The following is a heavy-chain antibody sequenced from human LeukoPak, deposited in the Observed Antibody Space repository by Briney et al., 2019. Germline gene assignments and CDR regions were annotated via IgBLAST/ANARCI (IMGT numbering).Heavy chain of an antibody. D-gene: IGHD6-19*01. CDR3: AKGGFTDEWLDY. Sequence: GGSLRLSCAASGFTFSSYWMHWVRQAPGKGLVWVSRINSDGSSTSYADSVKGRFTISRDNSKNTLYLQMNSLRAEDTAVYYCAKGGFTDEWLDYWGQGTLVTVSS. V-gene: IGHV3-74*01. CDR2: INSDGSST. J-gene: IGHJ4*02. CDR1: GFTFSSYW.